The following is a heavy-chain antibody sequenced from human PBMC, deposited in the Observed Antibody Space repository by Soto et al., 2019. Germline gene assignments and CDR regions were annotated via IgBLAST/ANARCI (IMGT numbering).Heavy chain of an antibody. CDR2: IKEDGSEK. D-gene: IGHD2-15*01. V-gene: IGHV3-7*01. J-gene: IGHJ6*02. CDR1: GFTFGDFW. Sequence: EVQLVESGGGLVQPGGSLTLSCAASGFTFGDFWMNWVRQAPGKGLEWVANIKEDGSEKYFLDSVKGRFTISRDNAKNSLYQQINSLRAEDTGVYYCARDLGRTAAGYYYYDAMDVWGQGTTVTVSS. CDR3: ARDLGRTAAGYYYYDAMDV.